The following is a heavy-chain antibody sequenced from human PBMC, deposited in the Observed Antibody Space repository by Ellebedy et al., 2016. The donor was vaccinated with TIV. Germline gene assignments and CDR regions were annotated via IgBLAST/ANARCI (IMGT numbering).Heavy chain of an antibody. V-gene: IGHV4-38-2*02. J-gene: IGHJ3*02. CDR2: IYHSGST. CDR3: ARDGTSVAFDI. Sequence: MPSESLSLTCTVSGYSISSGYSWGWIRQPPGKGLEWCESIYHSGSTYYNPSLKSRVHMSVDTSKNQFSLKLSSVTAADTAVYYCARDGTSVAFDIWGQGTMVTVSS. CDR1: GYSISSGYS.